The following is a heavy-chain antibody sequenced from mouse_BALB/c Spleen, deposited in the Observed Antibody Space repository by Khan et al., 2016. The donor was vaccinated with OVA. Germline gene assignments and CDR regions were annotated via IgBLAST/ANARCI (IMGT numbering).Heavy chain of an antibody. CDR1: GYTFTSFG. CDR3: ARVGYSGTMDY. V-gene: IGHV9-3-1*01. CDR2: INTYTGQP. J-gene: IGHJ4*01. D-gene: IGHD2-14*01. Sequence: QLVQSGPELKKPGETVKISCKASGYTFTSFGMNWVKQSPGKGLKWMGFINTYTGQPTYADDFKGRFAFSLETSASTAYLQINNLKNEEPSTYFCARVGYSGTMDYWGQGTSVTVSS.